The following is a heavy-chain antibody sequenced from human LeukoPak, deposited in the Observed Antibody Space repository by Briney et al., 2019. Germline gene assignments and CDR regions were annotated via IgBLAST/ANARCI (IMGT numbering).Heavy chain of an antibody. V-gene: IGHV3-53*01. CDR3: ARDETDGYNWYYFDY. J-gene: IGHJ4*02. CDR1: GFTVSSNY. CDR2: IYSGGST. Sequence: GGSLRLSCAASGFTVSSNYMSWVRQAPGKGLEWVSVIYSGGSTYYADSVKGRFTISRDNSKNTLYLQMNSLRAEDTAVYYCARDETDGYNWYYFDYWGRGTLVTVSS. D-gene: IGHD5-24*01.